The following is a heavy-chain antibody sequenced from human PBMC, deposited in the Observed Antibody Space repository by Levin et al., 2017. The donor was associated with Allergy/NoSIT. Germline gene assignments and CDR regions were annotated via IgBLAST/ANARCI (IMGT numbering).Heavy chain of an antibody. CDR3: ARDRNFKCSRTTCYVAFDI. V-gene: IGHV3-74*01. J-gene: IGHJ3*02. CDR1: GFTFSSYW. CDR2: IKNDGSST. D-gene: IGHD2-2*01. Sequence: PGGSLRLSCAASGFTFSSYWMHWVRQAPGKGLVWVSRIKNDGSSTNYGDPVKGRFTISRDNAKNTVYLQMNSLRAEDTAVYYCARDRNFKCSRTTCYVAFDIRGQGTMVTVSS.